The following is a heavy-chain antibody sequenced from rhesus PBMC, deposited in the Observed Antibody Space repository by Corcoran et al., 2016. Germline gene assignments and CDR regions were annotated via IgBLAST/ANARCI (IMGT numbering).Heavy chain of an antibody. CDR1: GGSFSDFY. CDR3: ARGGNCLDY. Sequence: QVQLQESGPGLVKPSETLSLTCAVSGGSFSDFYWGWLRQPPGKGLEWIVYINGDGGNSDYNPSLKSRVTISTDTSKNQFSLNLSSVTAADTAVYYCARGGNCLDYWGQGVLVTVSS. V-gene: IGHV4-165*01. D-gene: IGHD1-44*01. CDR2: INGDGGNS. J-gene: IGHJ4*01.